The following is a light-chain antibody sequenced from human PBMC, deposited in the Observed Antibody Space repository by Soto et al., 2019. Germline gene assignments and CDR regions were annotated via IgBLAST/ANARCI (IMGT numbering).Light chain of an antibody. CDR1: QSFSSTF. CDR2: GAS. V-gene: IGKV3-20*01. Sequence: EILLTQSPDSLSLSPGDRATLSCRASQSFSSTFFAWYQQKPGQAPRLLIYGASSRATGIPDRFSGSGSGTDFTLTISRLEPEDFAVYYCQQYASSVTFGQGTKVDFK. CDR3: QQYASSVT. J-gene: IGKJ1*01.